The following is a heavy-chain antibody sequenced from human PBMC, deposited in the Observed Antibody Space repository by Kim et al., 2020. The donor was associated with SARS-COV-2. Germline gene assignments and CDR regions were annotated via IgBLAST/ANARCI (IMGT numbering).Heavy chain of an antibody. Sequence: GGSLRLSCAASGFTFSSYAMSWVRQAPGKGLEWVSAISGSGGSTYYADSVKGRFTISRDNSKNTLYLQMNSLRAEDTAVYYCAKAKSVLRFQHPGDYWGQGTLVTVSS. CDR3: AKAKSVLRFQHPGDY. CDR2: ISGSGGST. J-gene: IGHJ4*02. V-gene: IGHV3-23*01. D-gene: IGHD3-3*01. CDR1: GFTFSSYA.